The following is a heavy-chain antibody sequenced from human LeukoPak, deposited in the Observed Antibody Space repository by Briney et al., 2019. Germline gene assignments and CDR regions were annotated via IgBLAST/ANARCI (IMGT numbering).Heavy chain of an antibody. D-gene: IGHD3-10*01. CDR3: ASSKYGSGHL. CDR1: GGTFSSYA. J-gene: IGHJ4*02. CDR2: INPIFGTA. Sequence: GASVKVSCKASGGTFSSYAISWVRQAPGQGLEWMGGINPIFGTANYAQKFQGRVTITTDESTSTAYMELSSLRSEDTAVYYCASSKYGSGHLWGQGTLVTVSS. V-gene: IGHV1-69*05.